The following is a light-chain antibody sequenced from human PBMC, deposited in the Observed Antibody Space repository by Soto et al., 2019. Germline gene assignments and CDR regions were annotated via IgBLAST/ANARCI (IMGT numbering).Light chain of an antibody. Sequence: DIQLTQSPSSVSASVGDRVTITCRASQDINNWLAWYRQKPGRAPQLLIFAASSLQSGVPSRFSGSGSGADFTLTISGLQPDDFATYYCQQYNSYPLTFGGGTKVEIK. CDR2: AAS. V-gene: IGKV1D-16*01. CDR3: QQYNSYPLT. CDR1: QDINNW. J-gene: IGKJ4*01.